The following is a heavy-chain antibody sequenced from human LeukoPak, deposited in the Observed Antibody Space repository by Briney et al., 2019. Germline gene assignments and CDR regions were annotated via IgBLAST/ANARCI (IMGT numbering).Heavy chain of an antibody. V-gene: IGHV3-30-3*01. CDR3: ARGTTSYFDY. J-gene: IGHJ4*02. D-gene: IGHD2/OR15-2a*01. Sequence: GGSLRLSCAASGFTFSSYAMSWVRQAPGKGLEWVAVISYDGSNKYYADSVKGRFTISRDNSKNTLYLQMNSLRAEDTAVYYCARGTTSYFDYWGQGTLVTASS. CDR2: ISYDGSNK. CDR1: GFTFSSYA.